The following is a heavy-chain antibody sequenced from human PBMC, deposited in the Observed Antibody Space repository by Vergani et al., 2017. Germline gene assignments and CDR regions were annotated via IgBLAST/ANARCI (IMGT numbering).Heavy chain of an antibody. D-gene: IGHD3-10*01. CDR2: IIPIFGTA. V-gene: IGHV1-69*15. J-gene: IGHJ4*02. CDR1: GGTFSSYA. Sequence: QVQLVQSGAEVKKPGSSVKVSCKASGGTFSSYAISWVRQAPGQGLEWMGRIIPIFGTANYAQKFQVRVTITADESTSTAYMELSSLRSEDTAVYYWASLIMGSGSYGEGDYWGQGTLVTVSS. CDR3: ASLIMGSGSYGEGDY.